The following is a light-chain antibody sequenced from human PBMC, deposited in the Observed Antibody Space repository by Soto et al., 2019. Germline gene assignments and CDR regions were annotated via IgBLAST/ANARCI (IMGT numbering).Light chain of an antibody. J-gene: IGKJ1*01. CDR1: QSVSSY. V-gene: IGKV3-11*01. CDR3: QQRSNWR. Sequence: EIALTQSPATLSLSPGERATLSCRASQSVSSYLAWYQQKPGQAPRLLIYDASNRATGIPARFSGSGSGTDFTLTSSSLEPEDFAVYYCQQRSNWRFGQGTKVEIK. CDR2: DAS.